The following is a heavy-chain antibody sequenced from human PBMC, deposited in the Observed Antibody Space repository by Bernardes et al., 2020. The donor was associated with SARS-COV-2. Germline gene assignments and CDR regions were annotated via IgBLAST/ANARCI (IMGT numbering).Heavy chain of an antibody. J-gene: IGHJ4*02. Sequence: SETLSLTCTVSGGSISAYYWSWFRQPPGKGLEWIGYLYYTGSPNYNPSLQSRVTISVDTSKTQFSLKLSSVTAADTAVYYCARGFDYWGQGILVTVSS. CDR3: ARGFDY. V-gene: IGHV4-59*01. CDR2: LYYTGSP. CDR1: GGSISAYY.